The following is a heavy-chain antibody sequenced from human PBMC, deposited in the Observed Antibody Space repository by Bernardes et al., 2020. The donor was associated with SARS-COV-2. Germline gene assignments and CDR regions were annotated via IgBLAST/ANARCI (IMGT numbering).Heavy chain of an antibody. J-gene: IGHJ6*02. Sequence: SVTVFCKASGYTFTSFDINWVRQSPGQGLEWMGWVNPNSGNTGYAQKFQGRVTMTGSTSISTAYMELSSLRSDDTAVYYCARGKRYQLLLDHYYEMDVWGQGTTVTVSS. V-gene: IGHV1-8*01. CDR3: ARGKRYQLLLDHYYEMDV. CDR2: VNPNSGNT. CDR1: GYTFTSFD. D-gene: IGHD2-2*01.